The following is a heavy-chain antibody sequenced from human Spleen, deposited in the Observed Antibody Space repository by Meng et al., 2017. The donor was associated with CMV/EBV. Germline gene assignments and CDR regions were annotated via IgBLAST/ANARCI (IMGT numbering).Heavy chain of an antibody. D-gene: IGHD6-19*01. CDR1: GFTVSSNY. V-gene: IGHV3-30*03. J-gene: IGHJ4*02. CDR3: ARDIEQSTDLFDY. CDR2: ISYDGSNK. Sequence: GGSLRLSCAASGFTVSSNYMSWVRQAPGKGLEWVAVISYDGSNKYYADSVKGRFTISRDNSKNTLYLQMNSLRAEDTAVYYCARDIEQSTDLFDYWGQGTLVTVSS.